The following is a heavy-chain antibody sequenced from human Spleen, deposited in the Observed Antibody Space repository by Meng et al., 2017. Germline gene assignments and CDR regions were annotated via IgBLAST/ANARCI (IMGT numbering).Heavy chain of an antibody. D-gene: IGHD6-13*01. CDR2: INPISDDT. CDR3: VRDEDISAAGYLFGDY. J-gene: IGHJ4*02. CDR1: GYNFPDYY. V-gene: IGHV1-2*06. Sequence: QVQLVQSGAEVKKPGASVKVSCKPSGYNFPDYYIHWVRQAPGQGLEWMGRINPISDDTHYAQKFHDRVTMTSDTSISTAYMELSRLRSDDTAVYYCVRDEDISAAGYLFGDYWGQGTLVTVSS.